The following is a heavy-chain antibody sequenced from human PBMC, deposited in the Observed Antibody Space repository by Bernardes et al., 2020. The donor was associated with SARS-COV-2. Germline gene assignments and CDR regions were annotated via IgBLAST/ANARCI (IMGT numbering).Heavy chain of an antibody. V-gene: IGHV3-21*01. CDR1: GFTFSSYS. J-gene: IGHJ4*02. Sequence: GGSLRLSCAASGFTFSSYSMNWVRQAPGKGLEWVASISSSSSYIYYADSVKGRFTISRDNAKNSLYLQMNSLRAEDTAVYYCARDRYYDILTGDYGYGGQGTLVTVSS. D-gene: IGHD3-9*01. CDR3: ARDRYYDILTGDYGY. CDR2: ISSSSSYI.